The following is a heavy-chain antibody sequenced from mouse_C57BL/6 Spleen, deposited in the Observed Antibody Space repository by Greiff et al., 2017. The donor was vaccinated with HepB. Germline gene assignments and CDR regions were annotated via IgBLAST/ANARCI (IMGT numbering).Heavy chain of an antibody. V-gene: IGHV1-66*01. D-gene: IGHD2-4*01. CDR3: AREDYDYDGYAMDY. CDR1: GYSFTSYY. CDR2: IYPGSGNT. J-gene: IGHJ4*01. Sequence: VQLQQSGPELVKPGASVKISCKASGYSFTSYYIHWVKQRPGQGLEWIGWIYPGSGNTKYNEKFKGKATLTADTSSSTAYMQLSSLTSEDSAVYYCAREDYDYDGYAMDYWGQGTSVTVSS.